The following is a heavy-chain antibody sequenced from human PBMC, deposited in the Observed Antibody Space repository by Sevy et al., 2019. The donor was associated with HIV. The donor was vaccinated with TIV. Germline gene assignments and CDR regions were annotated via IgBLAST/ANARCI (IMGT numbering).Heavy chain of an antibody. CDR2: IWYDGSNK. J-gene: IGHJ4*02. Sequence: GGCLRLSCAASGFIFSNYGMHWVRQAPGKGLEWVAVIWYDGSNKYYADAVKGRFTISRDNSKNTLYLQMNSLRAEDTALYYCARDGIVIVSNAVAVSGFFDSWGQGTLVTVSS. V-gene: IGHV3-33*01. CDR3: ARDGIVIVSNAVAVSGFFDS. CDR1: GFIFSNYG. D-gene: IGHD2-2*01.